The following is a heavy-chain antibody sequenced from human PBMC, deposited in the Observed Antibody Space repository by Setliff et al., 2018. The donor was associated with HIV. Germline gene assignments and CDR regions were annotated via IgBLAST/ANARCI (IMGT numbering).Heavy chain of an antibody. CDR2: VNPSGGST. CDR3: ARPGIAAADYYFDY. CDR1: GYTFTNYN. V-gene: IGHV1-46*01. D-gene: IGHD6-13*01. Sequence: ASVKVSCKASGYTFTNYNIHWVRQAPGHGLEWVGMVNPSGGSTAYAQKFQGRVTIIRDTSTSTVYMDLSSLRSEDTAVYYCARPGIAAADYYFDYWGQGALVTVSS. J-gene: IGHJ4*02.